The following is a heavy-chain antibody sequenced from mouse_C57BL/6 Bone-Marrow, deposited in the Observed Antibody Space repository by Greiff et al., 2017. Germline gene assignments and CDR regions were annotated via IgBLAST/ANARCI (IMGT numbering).Heavy chain of an antibody. V-gene: IGHV2-2*01. CDR3: ASPPRSSSYWYFDV. J-gene: IGHJ1*03. CDR1: GFSLTSYG. CDR2: IWSGGST. Sequence: VQLQQSGPGLVQPSQSLSITCTVSGFSLTSYGVHWVRQSPGKGLEWLGVIWSGGSTDYNAAFISRLSISKDNSKSQVFFKMNSLQADDTAIYYCASPPRSSSYWYFDVWGTGTTVTVSS. D-gene: IGHD3-1*01.